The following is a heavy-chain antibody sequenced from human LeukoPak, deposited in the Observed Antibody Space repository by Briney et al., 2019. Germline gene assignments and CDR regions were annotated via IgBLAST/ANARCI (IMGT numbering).Heavy chain of an antibody. CDR3: ASRYFCSSTSCYTFDY. V-gene: IGHV4-39*07. CDR2: IYYSGST. CDR1: GGSISSSSYY. J-gene: IGHJ4*02. Sequence: PSETLSLTCTVSGGSISSSSYYWGWIRQPPGKGLEWIGSIYYSGSTYYNPSLKSRVTISVDTSKNQFSPKLSSVTAADTAVYYCASRYFCSSTSCYTFDYWGQGTLVTVSS. D-gene: IGHD2-2*02.